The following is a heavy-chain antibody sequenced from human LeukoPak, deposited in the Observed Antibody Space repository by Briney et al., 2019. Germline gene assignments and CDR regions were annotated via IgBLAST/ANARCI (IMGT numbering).Heavy chain of an antibody. CDR2: IKQDGSEK. D-gene: IGHD6-19*01. CDR3: ARELSIAVDAFDI. CDR1: GFTFSSYG. Sequence: GGSLRLSCAASGFTFSSYGMHWVRQAPGKGLEWVANIKQDGSEKYYVDSVKGRFTISRDNAKNSLYLQMNSLRAEDTAVYYCARELSIAVDAFDIWGQGTMVTVSS. J-gene: IGHJ3*02. V-gene: IGHV3-7*03.